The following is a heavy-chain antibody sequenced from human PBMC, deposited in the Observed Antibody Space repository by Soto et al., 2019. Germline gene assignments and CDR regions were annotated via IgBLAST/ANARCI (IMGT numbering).Heavy chain of an antibody. V-gene: IGHV3-21*01. J-gene: IGHJ4*02. CDR1: GFTFSSYS. Sequence: EVQLVESGGGLVKPGGSLRLSCAASGFTFSSYSMNWVRQAPGKGLEWVSSISSSSSYIYYADSVKGRFTISRDNAKNSLYLQMNSLRAEDTAVYYCATRRSGYEGYSSRIDNYWGQGTLVTVSS. CDR2: ISSSSSYI. CDR3: ATRRSGYEGYSSRIDNY. D-gene: IGHD6-13*01.